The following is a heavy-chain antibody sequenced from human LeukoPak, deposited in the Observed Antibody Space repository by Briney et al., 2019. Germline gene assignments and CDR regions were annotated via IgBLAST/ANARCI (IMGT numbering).Heavy chain of an antibody. J-gene: IGHJ5*02. CDR3: ARHPPRCSGGSCYSNWFDP. CDR2: INHSGST. D-gene: IGHD2-15*01. V-gene: IGHV4-34*01. Sequence: SETLSLTCAVYGGSFSGYYWSWIRQPPGKGLEWIGEINHSGSTNYNPSLKSRVTISVDTSKNQFSLKLSSVTAADTAVYYCARHPPRCSGGSCYSNWFDPWGQGTLVTVSS. CDR1: GGSFSGYY.